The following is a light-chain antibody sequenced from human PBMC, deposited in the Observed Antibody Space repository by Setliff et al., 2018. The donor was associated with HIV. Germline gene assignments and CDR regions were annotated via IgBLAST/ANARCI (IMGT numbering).Light chain of an antibody. CDR1: ASDVGAYTY. CDR2: DVT. CDR3: SSFTTGATVM. J-gene: IGLJ3*02. Sequence: QSALAQPASVSGSPGQSITISCTGTASDVGAYTYVSWYQQYPGKAPKLVIYDVTKRPSGVSDRLSGSKSGNTASLTISGLQAEDEADYYCSSFTTGATVMFGGGTK. V-gene: IGLV2-14*03.